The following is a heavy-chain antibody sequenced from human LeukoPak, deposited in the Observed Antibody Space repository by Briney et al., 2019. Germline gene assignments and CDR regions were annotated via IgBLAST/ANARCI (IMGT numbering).Heavy chain of an antibody. CDR2: IYSGGST. J-gene: IGHJ4*02. D-gene: IGHD3-22*01. V-gene: IGHV3-53*01. Sequence: GGSLRLSCAGSGFVVTANYLAWARQAPGKGLEWVSVIYSGGSTYYADSVKGRFTISRDNSKNTLYLQMNSLRAEDTAVYYCAREYYYDSSGYYLWGQGTLVTVSS. CDR1: GFVVTANY. CDR3: AREYYYDSSGYYL.